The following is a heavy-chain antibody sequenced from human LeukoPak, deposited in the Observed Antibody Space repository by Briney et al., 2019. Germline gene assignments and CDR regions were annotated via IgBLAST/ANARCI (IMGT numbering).Heavy chain of an antibody. J-gene: IGHJ4*02. Sequence: SETLSLTCAVYGGSFSGYYWSWIRQPPGKGLEWIGEINHSGSTNYNPSLKSRVTISVDTSKNQLSLKLSSVTAADTAVYYCARGRRVYSSSWYVLAYFDYWGQGTLVTVSS. CDR2: INHSGST. CDR3: ARGRRVYSSSWYVLAYFDY. V-gene: IGHV4-34*01. D-gene: IGHD6-13*01. CDR1: GGSFSGYY.